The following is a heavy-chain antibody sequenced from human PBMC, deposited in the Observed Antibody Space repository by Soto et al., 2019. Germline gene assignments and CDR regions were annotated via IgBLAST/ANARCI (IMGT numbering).Heavy chain of an antibody. CDR3: ARASTLSVHCGSVSCPRMDV. Sequence: QVQLVQSGAEVKKPGSPVKVSCKASGGTFSSYAISWVGQAPGQGLEWMGGILPIFGTANYARKFQGRVTITADRSTSTAYMELSSLRSEDTAVYYCARASTLSVHCGSVSCPRMDVWGQGTTVTVSS. V-gene: IGHV1-69*06. J-gene: IGHJ6*02. CDR2: ILPIFGTA. CDR1: GGTFSSYA. D-gene: IGHD2-2*01.